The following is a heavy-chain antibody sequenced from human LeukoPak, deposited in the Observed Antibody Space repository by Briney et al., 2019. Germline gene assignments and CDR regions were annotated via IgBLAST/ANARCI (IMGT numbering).Heavy chain of an antibody. CDR2: FYHSGST. V-gene: IGHV4-59*01. D-gene: IGHD4-17*01. J-gene: IGHJ3*02. CDR1: DASISSYY. CDR3: ARDYGDYVGAFDI. Sequence: PSETLSLTCTVSDASISSYYWTWIRQSPGKGLEWIASFYHSGSTNYNPSLKSRVTISVDTSKNQFSLKLSSVAAADTAVYYCARDYGDYVGAFDIWGQGTMVTVSS.